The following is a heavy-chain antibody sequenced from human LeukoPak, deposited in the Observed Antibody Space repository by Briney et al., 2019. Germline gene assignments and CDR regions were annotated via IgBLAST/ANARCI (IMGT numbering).Heavy chain of an antibody. CDR1: GFTFSSYA. J-gene: IGHJ5*02. CDR3: ARASYGDYLGFDP. Sequence: GGSLRLSCAASGFTFSSYAMHWVRQAPGKGLEYVSAISSNGGSTYYANSVKGRFTISSDNSKNTLYLQMGSLRAEDMAVYYCARASYGDYLGFDPWGQGTLVTVSS. CDR2: ISSNGGST. V-gene: IGHV3-64*01. D-gene: IGHD4-17*01.